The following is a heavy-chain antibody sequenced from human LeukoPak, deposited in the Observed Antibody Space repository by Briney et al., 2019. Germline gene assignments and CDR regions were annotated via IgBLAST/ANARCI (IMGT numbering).Heavy chain of an antibody. Sequence: RGSLRLSCAASGFTFSSYAMRWVRQAPGKGLEWVAVISYDGSNKYFADSVKGQFAISRDDSKNTPYLQMNSLRAEDTAVHYCARGIHTSSSFYYYYYMDVWGKGTTVTVSS. V-gene: IGHV3-30*01. CDR3: ARGIHTSSSFYYYYYMDV. CDR1: GFTFSSYA. J-gene: IGHJ6*03. CDR2: ISYDGSNK. D-gene: IGHD6-6*01.